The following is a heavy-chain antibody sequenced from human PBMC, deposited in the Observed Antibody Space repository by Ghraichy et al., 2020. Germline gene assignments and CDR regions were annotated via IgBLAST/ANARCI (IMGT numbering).Heavy chain of an antibody. CDR2: ISHDGSSK. J-gene: IGHJ6*02. CDR1: EFTFNTYA. D-gene: IGHD6-13*01. Sequence: GGSLRLSCAASEFTFNTYAMHWVRQAPGKGLEWVAVISHDGSSKYYADSVKGRFTISRDNSKNTLYLQINSLRTEDTAMYYCAREGHYSRWTGRGKYYYGMDVWGQGTTVTVSS. CDR3: AREGHYSRWTGRGKYYYGMDV. V-gene: IGHV3-30*04.